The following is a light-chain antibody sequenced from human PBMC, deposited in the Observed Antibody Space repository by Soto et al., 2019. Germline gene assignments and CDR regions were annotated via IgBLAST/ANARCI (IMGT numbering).Light chain of an antibody. CDR3: QQYYTYPWT. Sequence: DIQMTQSPSTLSASVGDRVTITCRASQNIMNWLAWYQQKPGKAPKLLIYDASTLEGGVPSRFSGSGSGTEFPLTINSLPPDDFATYYCQQYYTYPWTFGQGTKVEIK. CDR2: DAS. J-gene: IGKJ1*01. V-gene: IGKV1-5*01. CDR1: QNIMNW.